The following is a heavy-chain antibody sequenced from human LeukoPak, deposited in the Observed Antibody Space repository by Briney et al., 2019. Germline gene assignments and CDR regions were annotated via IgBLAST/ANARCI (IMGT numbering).Heavy chain of an antibody. CDR2: IYYSGST. Sequence: SETLSLTCTVSGGSISSSSYYWGWIRQPPGKGLEWIGSIYYSGSTYYNPSLKSRVTISVDTSKNQFSLKLSSVTAADTAVYYCARDPVRSCSSTSCYDSWPNYYYYGMDVWGQGTTVTVSS. CDR1: GGSISSSSYY. J-gene: IGHJ6*02. D-gene: IGHD2-2*01. V-gene: IGHV4-39*07. CDR3: ARDPVRSCSSTSCYDSWPNYYYYGMDV.